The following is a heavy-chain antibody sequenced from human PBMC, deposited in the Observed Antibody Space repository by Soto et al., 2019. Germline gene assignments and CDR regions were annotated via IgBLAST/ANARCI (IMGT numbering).Heavy chain of an antibody. V-gene: IGHV4-59*08. J-gene: IGHJ4*02. Sequence: ETLSLTCTVSGGSISDHYWSWLRQPPGKGLEWIGYIYDSGSANYNPSLKSRVTISVDTSKSQFSLKLTSVTAADTAVYYCARPILTGYQYTFGYWGQGTLVTVSS. D-gene: IGHD3-9*01. CDR2: IYDSGSA. CDR1: GGSISDHY. CDR3: ARPILTGYQYTFGY.